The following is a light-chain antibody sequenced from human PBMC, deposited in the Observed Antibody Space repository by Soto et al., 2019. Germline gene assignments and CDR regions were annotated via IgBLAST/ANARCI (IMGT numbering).Light chain of an antibody. CDR2: GAS. V-gene: IGKV3-20*01. CDR3: QQYGSSPPD. J-gene: IGKJ4*01. Sequence: EIVLTQSPGTLSLSPGERATLSCRASQSVSSSYLAWYQQKPGQAPRLLIYGASSRATGIPDRFSGSGSGTDFTLTISRLEPEDFEVYYCQQYGSSPPDFGGGTKVEIK. CDR1: QSVSSSY.